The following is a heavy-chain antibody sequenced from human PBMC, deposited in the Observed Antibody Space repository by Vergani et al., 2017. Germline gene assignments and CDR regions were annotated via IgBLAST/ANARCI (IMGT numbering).Heavy chain of an antibody. CDR2: IWYDGSNK. CDR1: GFTFSSYG. V-gene: IGHV3-33*01. Sequence: QVQLVESGGGVVQPGRSLRLSCAASGFTFSSYGMHWVRQAPGKGLEWVAVIWYDGSNKYYADSVKGRFTISRDNSKNTLYLQMNSLRAEDTAVYYCARDSHQWLANYGMDVWGQGTTVTGSS. J-gene: IGHJ6*02. D-gene: IGHD6-19*01. CDR3: ARDSHQWLANYGMDV.